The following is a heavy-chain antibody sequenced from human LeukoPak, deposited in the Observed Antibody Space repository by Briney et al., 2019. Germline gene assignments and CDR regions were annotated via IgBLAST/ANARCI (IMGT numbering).Heavy chain of an antibody. J-gene: IGHJ4*02. CDR3: ARPLQNDYGDPGFDY. V-gene: IGHV4-34*01. Sequence: SETLSLTCAVYGGSFSGYYWSWIRQPPGKGLEWIGETNHSGSTNYNPSLKSRVTISVDTSKNQFSLKLSSVTAADTAVYYCARPLQNDYGDPGFDYWGQGTLVTVSS. CDR1: GGSFSGYY. CDR2: TNHSGST. D-gene: IGHD4-17*01.